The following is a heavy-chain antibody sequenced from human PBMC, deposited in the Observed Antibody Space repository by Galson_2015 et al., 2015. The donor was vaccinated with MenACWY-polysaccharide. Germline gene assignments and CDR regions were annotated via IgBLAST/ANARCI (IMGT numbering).Heavy chain of an antibody. CDR1: GYTFTTNW. CDR2: IDPKDSFV. D-gene: IGHD3-10*01. J-gene: IGHJ6*02. CDR3: VRHKGVNSYNAMDV. Sequence: QSGAEVKKPGESLRISCKASGYTFTTNWISWVRQMPGKGLEWMGRIDPKDSFVDYSPSFQGHVSISVDKSINTAYLQWGSLEASGPAMFYCVRHKGVNSYNAMDVWGQGTTVTVSS. V-gene: IGHV5-10-1*01.